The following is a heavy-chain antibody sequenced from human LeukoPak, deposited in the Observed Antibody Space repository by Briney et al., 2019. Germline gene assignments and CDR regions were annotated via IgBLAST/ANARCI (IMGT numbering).Heavy chain of an antibody. J-gene: IGHJ4*02. CDR2: INPIGGTT. Sequence: ASVKVSCKASGYTFTSYYIHWVRQAPGQGLEWMGIINPIGGTTDYAQKFQGRVTMTEDTSTDTAYMELSSLRSEDTAVYYCATGGYYHKYYFDYWGQGTLVTVSS. V-gene: IGHV1-46*01. CDR1: GYTFTSYY. D-gene: IGHD3-10*01. CDR3: ATGGYYHKYYFDY.